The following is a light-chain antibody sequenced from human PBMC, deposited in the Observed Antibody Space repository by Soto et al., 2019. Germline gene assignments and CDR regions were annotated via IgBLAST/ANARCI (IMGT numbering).Light chain of an antibody. CDR1: QNIYNY. V-gene: IGKV1-39*01. CDR2: AAT. J-gene: IGKJ5*01. Sequence: DIQMTQSPSSLSASVGDRVTVTCRTSQNIYNYLNWYQQRPGKAPKLLIYAATSVQSGVPSRFSGSGSGTDFTLTISSLHPEDFATYYCQQNHSTPVTFGQGHDWRLN. CDR3: QQNHSTPVT.